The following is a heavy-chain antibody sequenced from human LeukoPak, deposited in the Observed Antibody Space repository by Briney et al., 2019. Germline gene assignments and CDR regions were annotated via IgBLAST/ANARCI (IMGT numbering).Heavy chain of an antibody. V-gene: IGHV3-21*01. CDR1: GFTFSSYS. CDR2: ISSSSSYI. CDR3: ARDRPEDSGSYYGDAFDI. J-gene: IGHJ3*02. D-gene: IGHD1-26*01. Sequence: GGSLRLSCAASGFTFSSYSMNWVRQAPGKGLEWVSFISSSSSYIYYADSVKGRFTISRDNAKNSLYLQMNSLRAEDTAVYYCARDRPEDSGSYYGDAFDIWGQGTMVTVSS.